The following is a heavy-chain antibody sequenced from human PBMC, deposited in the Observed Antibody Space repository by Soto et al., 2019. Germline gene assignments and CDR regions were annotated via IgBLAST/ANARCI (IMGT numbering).Heavy chain of an antibody. V-gene: IGHV1-69*02. CDR3: ASNSRLVDGAY. CDR1: GGTFSSYT. D-gene: IGHD2-8*02. J-gene: IGHJ4*02. CDR2: IIPILGIA. Sequence: QVQLVQSGAEVKKPGSSVKVSCKASGGTFSSYTISWVRQAPGQGLEWMGRIIPILGIANYAQKFQGRVTITADKSTSTAYMELSSLRSEDTAVYYCASNSRLVDGAYWGQGTLVTVSS.